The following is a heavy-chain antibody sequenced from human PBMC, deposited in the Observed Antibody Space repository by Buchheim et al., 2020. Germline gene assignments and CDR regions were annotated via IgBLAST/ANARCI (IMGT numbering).Heavy chain of an antibody. Sequence: QVQLVESGGGLVKPGGSLRLSCPASGFTFSDYYMSWIRQAPGKGLEWISYISSSSSYTNYADSVKGRFTISRDNATNSLYLQMNSLRAEDTAVYYCASDFLGYCSGGTCPSQYWGQGTL. J-gene: IGHJ4*02. CDR1: GFTFSDYY. D-gene: IGHD2-15*01. CDR3: ASDFLGYCSGGTCPSQY. CDR2: ISSSSSYT. V-gene: IGHV3-11*06.